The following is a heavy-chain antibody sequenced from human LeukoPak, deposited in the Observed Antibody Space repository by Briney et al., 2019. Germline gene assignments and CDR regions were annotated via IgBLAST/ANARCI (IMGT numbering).Heavy chain of an antibody. J-gene: IGHJ1*01. V-gene: IGHV3-23*01. D-gene: IGHD3-16*01. Sequence: GGSLRLSCAASGFTFSSYAMSWVRQAPGKGLGWVSAISGSGGSTYYADSVKGRFTISRDNSKNTLYLQMSSLRAEDTAVYYCAKLRRGTPEYFQXXXXGXLXTVSS. CDR1: GFTFSSYA. CDR3: AKLRRGTPEYFQX. CDR2: ISGSGGST.